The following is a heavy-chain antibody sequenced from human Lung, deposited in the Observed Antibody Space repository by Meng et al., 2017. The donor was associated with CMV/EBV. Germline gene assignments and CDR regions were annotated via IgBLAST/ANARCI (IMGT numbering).Heavy chain of an antibody. Sequence: AAFGFTFSSYAMHWVRQAPGKGLEWVAVISYDGSNKYYADSAKGRFTISRDNSKNTLYLQMNSLRAEDTAVYYCARESGTSTHDFDYWGQGTLVTVSS. J-gene: IGHJ4*02. D-gene: IGHD6-13*01. V-gene: IGHV3-30-3*01. CDR1: GFTFSSYA. CDR2: ISYDGSNK. CDR3: ARESGTSTHDFDY.